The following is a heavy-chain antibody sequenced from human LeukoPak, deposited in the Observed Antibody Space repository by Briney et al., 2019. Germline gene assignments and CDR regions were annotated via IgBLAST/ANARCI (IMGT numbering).Heavy chain of an antibody. D-gene: IGHD3-10*01. Sequence: GSLRLSCAASGFTFSSYAMSWIRQPPGKGLEWIGEINHSGSTNYNPSLKSRVTISVDTSKNQFSLKLSSVTAADTAVYYCARRRQSYYYGSGSTTNWFDPWGQGTLVTVSS. CDR3: ARRRQSYYYGSGSTTNWFDP. CDR1: GFTFSSYA. V-gene: IGHV4-34*01. J-gene: IGHJ5*02. CDR2: INHSGST.